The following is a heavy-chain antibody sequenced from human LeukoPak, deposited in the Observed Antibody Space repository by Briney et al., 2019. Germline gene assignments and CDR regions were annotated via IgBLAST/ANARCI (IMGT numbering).Heavy chain of an antibody. CDR3: ARDGTLRAFDI. V-gene: IGHV3-33*08. CDR1: GFTFSDYY. J-gene: IGHJ3*02. Sequence: GGSLRLSCAASGFTFSDYYMSWIRQAPGRGLEWVAVIWYDGSNKYYADSVKGRFTISRDNSKNTLYLQMNSLRAEDTAVYYCARDGTLRAFDIWGQGTMVTVSS. CDR2: IWYDGSNK. D-gene: IGHD1-1*01.